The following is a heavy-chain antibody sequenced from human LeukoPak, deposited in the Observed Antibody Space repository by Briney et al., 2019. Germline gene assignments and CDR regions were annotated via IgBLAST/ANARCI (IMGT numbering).Heavy chain of an antibody. CDR2: ISYDGSNK. CDR3: ARDLLHDSSGY. D-gene: IGHD3-22*01. J-gene: IGHJ4*02. Sequence: GGSLRLSCAASGFSFSSYAMHWVRQAPGKGLEWVAVISYDGSNKYYADSVKGRFTISRDNSKNTLYLQMNSLRAEDTAVYYCARDLLHDSSGYWGQGTLVTVSS. V-gene: IGHV3-30-3*01. CDR1: GFSFSSYA.